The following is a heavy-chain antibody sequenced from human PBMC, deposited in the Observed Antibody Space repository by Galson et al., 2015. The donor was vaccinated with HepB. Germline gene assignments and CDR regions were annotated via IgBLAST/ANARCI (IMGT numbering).Heavy chain of an antibody. D-gene: IGHD2-15*01. Sequence: SVKVSCKASGYTFTSYYMHWVRQAPGQGLEWMGIINPSGGSTSYAQKFQGRVTMTRDTSTSTVYMELSSLRSEDTAVYYCASRYCSGGSCLDYYYYGMDVWAKGPRSPSP. CDR1: GYTFTSYY. CDR2: INPSGGST. V-gene: IGHV1-46*01. J-gene: IGHJ6*02. CDR3: ASRYCSGGSCLDYYYYGMDV.